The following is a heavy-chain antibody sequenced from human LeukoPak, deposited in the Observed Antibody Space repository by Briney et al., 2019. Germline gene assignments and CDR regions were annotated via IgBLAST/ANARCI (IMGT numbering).Heavy chain of an antibody. V-gene: IGHV1-2*02. Sequence: ASVKVSCKASGYTFTNYDINWVRQAPGQGLEWMGWINPNSGGTNYAQKFQGRVTMTRDTSISTAYMELSRLRSDDTAVYYCARGSDPAVCDYWGQGTLVTVSS. CDR1: GYTFTNYD. CDR2: INPNSGGT. J-gene: IGHJ4*02. CDR3: ARGSDPAVCDY. D-gene: IGHD2-15*01.